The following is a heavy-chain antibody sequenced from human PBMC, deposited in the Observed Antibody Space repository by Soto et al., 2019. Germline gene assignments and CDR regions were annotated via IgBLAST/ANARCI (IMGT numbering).Heavy chain of an antibody. Sequence: ASVKVSCKASGYTFSNYAMHWVRQAPGQRLEWMGWINAGNGNTKYSQKFQGRVTITRDTYASTAYMELSSLRSEDSAVYYCASVPPLWFGHLTLASWGQRTLVTVSA. CDR3: ASVPPLWFGHLTLAS. V-gene: IGHV1-3*01. CDR2: INAGNGNT. CDR1: GYTFSNYA. J-gene: IGHJ4*02. D-gene: IGHD3-10*01.